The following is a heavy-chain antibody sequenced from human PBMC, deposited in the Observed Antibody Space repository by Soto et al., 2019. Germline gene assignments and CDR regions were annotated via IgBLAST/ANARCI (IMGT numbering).Heavy chain of an antibody. Sequence: GGSLRLSCAASGFTFSSYAMSWVRQAPGKGLEWVSAISGSGGSTYYADSVKGRFTISRDNSKNTLYLQMNSLRAEDTAVYYCATGSTYYYDSSGYYSSPFDYWGQGTLVTVSS. CDR1: GFTFSSYA. CDR3: ATGSTYYYDSSGYYSSPFDY. V-gene: IGHV3-23*01. D-gene: IGHD3-22*01. J-gene: IGHJ4*02. CDR2: ISGSGGST.